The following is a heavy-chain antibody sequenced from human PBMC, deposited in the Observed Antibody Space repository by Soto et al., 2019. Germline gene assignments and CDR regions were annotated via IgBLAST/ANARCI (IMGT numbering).Heavy chain of an antibody. D-gene: IGHD3-10*02. V-gene: IGHV1-8*01. J-gene: IGHJ5*01. CDR2: VNPNTGNT. CDR1: GYTFRSYD. CDR3: ARAYVAGSFDF. Sequence: QVQLVQSGAEVKKPGASVKVSCTGSGYTFRSYDIHWVRQATGQGLEWMGWVNPNTGNTGYAQKFQGRVTMTRDMSKSSAYMEVNSLTSEDTAIYYCARAYVAGSFDFWGQGALVSVSS.